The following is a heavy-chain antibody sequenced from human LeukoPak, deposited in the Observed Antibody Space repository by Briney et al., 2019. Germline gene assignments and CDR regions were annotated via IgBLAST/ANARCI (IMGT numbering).Heavy chain of an antibody. CDR2: IGSNGGNT. V-gene: IGHV3-64*01. J-gene: IGHJ4*02. CDR1: GFTFSSYA. CDR3: AKDRVGLDC. Sequence: QPGGSLRLSCAASGFTFSSYAMHWVRQAPGKGLESVSAIGSNGGNTHYGNSVKDRFTISRDNSKNTLYLQMASLRADDTAVYYCAKDRVGLDCWGQGTLVTVSS. D-gene: IGHD1-26*01.